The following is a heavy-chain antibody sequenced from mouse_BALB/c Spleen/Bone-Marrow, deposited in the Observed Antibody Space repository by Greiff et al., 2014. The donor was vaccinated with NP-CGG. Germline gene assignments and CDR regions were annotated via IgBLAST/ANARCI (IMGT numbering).Heavy chain of an antibody. D-gene: IGHD2-3*01. V-gene: IGHV1S81*02. CDR3: TRSDGYYVPHWYFDV. CDR2: INPSNGGT. Sequence: VQLVESGAELVKPGASVKLSCKASGYTFTSYYMNWVKQRPGQGLEWIGEINPSNGGTNFNEKFKSKATLTVDKSSSTAYMQLSSLTSEDSAVYYCTRSDGYYVPHWYFDVWGAGTTVTVSS. J-gene: IGHJ1*01. CDR1: GYTFTSYY.